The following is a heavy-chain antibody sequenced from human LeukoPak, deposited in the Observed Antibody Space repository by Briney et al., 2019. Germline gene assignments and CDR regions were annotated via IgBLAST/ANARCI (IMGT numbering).Heavy chain of an antibody. V-gene: IGHV3-23*01. D-gene: IGHD3-10*01. CDR1: GLTFSSYA. CDR2: ISESGGRT. J-gene: IGHJ4*02. Sequence: GGSLRLSCAAPGLTFSSYAMSWVRQAPGKGLEWVSAISESGGRTHYADSVKGRFTISRDNSKNTLYLQMNSLRAEDTAVYYCAKDQRAWFGEPGFDYWGQGTLVTVSS. CDR3: AKDQRAWFGEPGFDY.